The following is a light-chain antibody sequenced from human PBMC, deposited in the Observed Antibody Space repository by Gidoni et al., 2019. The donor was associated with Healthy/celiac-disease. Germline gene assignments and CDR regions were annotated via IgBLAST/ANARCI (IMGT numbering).Light chain of an antibody. CDR3: QQSYSTPPYT. CDR2: AAS. J-gene: IGKJ2*01. Sequence: ITCRASQSISSYLNWYQQKPGKAPKLLIYAASSLQSGVPSRFSGSGSVTDFTLTISSLQPEDFATYYCQQSYSTPPYTFXQXTKLEIK. V-gene: IGKV1-39*01. CDR1: QSISSY.